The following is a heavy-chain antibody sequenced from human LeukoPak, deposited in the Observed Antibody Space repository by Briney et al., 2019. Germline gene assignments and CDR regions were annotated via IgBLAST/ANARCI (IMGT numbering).Heavy chain of an antibody. V-gene: IGHV3-21*01. Sequence: GGSLRLSCAASGFTFNTYSINWVRQAPGKGLEWIASISSSSDYIYYADSVKGRFTISRDNAKDSLYLQMSSLRAEDTAVYYCATSGTRGVINGHWGQGTLVTVSS. J-gene: IGHJ4*02. CDR3: ATSGTRGVINGH. D-gene: IGHD3-10*01. CDR1: GFTFNTYS. CDR2: ISSSSDYI.